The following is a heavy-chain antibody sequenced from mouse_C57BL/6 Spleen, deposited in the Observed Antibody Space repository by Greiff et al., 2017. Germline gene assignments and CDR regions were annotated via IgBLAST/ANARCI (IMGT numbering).Heavy chain of an antibody. J-gene: IGHJ4*01. Sequence: VQLQQSGPELVKPGASVKISCKASGYAFSSSWMNWVKQRPGKGLEWIGRIYPGDGDTNYNGKFKGKATLTADKSSSTAYMQLSSLTSEDSAVYFCAREGGGNYGYYAMDYWGQGTSVTVSS. D-gene: IGHD2-1*01. CDR2: IYPGDGDT. CDR1: GYAFSSSW. V-gene: IGHV1-82*01. CDR3: AREGGGNYGYYAMDY.